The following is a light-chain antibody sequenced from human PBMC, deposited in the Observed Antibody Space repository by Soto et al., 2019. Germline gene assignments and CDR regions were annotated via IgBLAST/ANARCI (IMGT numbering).Light chain of an antibody. V-gene: IGLV1-40*01. Sequence: QSVLTQPPSVSGAPGQRVTISCTGSSSNIGAGYDVYWYQQLPGTAPKLLIYRNSNRPSGVPDRFSGSTSGTSASLAITGLQAEDEADYYCQSYDNSLSGYVFGTGTKVTVL. CDR2: RNS. CDR3: QSYDNSLSGYV. CDR1: SSNIGAGYD. J-gene: IGLJ1*01.